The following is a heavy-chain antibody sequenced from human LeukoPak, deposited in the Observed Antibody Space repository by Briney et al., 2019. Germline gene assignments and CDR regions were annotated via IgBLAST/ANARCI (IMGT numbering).Heavy chain of an antibody. J-gene: IGHJ4*02. CDR3: ARYYYGSSGYYYFDY. V-gene: IGHV4-31*03. CDR2: IHYSGSS. CDR1: GVSISNTNYY. D-gene: IGHD3-22*01. Sequence: PSETLSLTCSVSGVSISNTNYYWSWIRQHPGEGLEWIGHIHYSGSSNYNPSHKSRVSISVDTSKNNFSLKLSSVTAADTDVYYCARYYYGSSGYYYFDYWGQGTLVTVSS.